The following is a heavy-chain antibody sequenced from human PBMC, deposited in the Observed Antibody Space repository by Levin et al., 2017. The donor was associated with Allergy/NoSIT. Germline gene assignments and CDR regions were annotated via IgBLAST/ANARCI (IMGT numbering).Heavy chain of an antibody. D-gene: IGHD1-26*01. CDR3: ARDGSGGYGPAW. J-gene: IGHJ4*02. V-gene: IGHV3-30-3*01. Sequence: GGSLRLSCAASGFTFSSYAMHWVRQAPGKGLEWVAVISYDGSNEYYADSVKGRFTISRDNSKNTLYLQMNSLRAEDTAVYYCARDGSGGYGPAWWGQGTLVTVSS. CDR1: GFTFSSYA. CDR2: ISYDGSNE.